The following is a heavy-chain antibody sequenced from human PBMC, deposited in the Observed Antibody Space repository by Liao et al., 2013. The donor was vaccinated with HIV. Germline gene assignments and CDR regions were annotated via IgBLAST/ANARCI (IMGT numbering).Heavy chain of an antibody. V-gene: IGHV4-39*07. Sequence: QLQLQESGPGLVKPSETLSLTCTVSGGSISSSSYYWGWIRQPPGKGLEWIGSIYYSGSTYYNPSLKSRVTISVDTSKNQFSLKLSSVTAADTAVYYCARDLDGDYDFWSGWDYWGQGTLVTVSS. CDR2: IYYSGST. CDR3: ARDLDGDYDFWSGWDY. D-gene: IGHD3-3*01. J-gene: IGHJ4*02. CDR1: GGSISSSSYY.